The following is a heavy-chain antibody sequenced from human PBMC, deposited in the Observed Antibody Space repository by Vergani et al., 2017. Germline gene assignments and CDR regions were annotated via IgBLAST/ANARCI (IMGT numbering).Heavy chain of an antibody. CDR2: VLFDGRNE. V-gene: IGHV3-30*02. CDR3: ARDLAYCHEGSCAL. D-gene: IGHD2-15*01. Sequence: QVQLVQSGGGVVQPGGSLILSCVASGFTFNRYGMQWVRQAPGKGLECVAYVLFDGRNEYYADSVKGRFIVSGDNSNDALYLQMNSLRTDDTAVYYCARDLAYCHEGSCALWGQGSVVTVSS. J-gene: IGHJ4*02. CDR1: GFTFNRYG.